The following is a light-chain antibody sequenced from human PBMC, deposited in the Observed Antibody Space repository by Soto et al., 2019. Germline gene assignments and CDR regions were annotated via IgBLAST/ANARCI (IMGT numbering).Light chain of an antibody. CDR3: AAWDDSLSGLV. V-gene: IGLV1-47*01. CDR2: RNN. CDR1: SSNIGSNY. J-gene: IGLJ2*01. Sequence: QSVLTQPPSASGTPGQRVTISCSGSSSNIGSNYVYWDQQLPGTAPKLLIYRNNQRPSGVPDRFSGSKSGTSASLAIRGLRSEDEAEYYCAAWDDSLSGLVFGGGTKRTVL.